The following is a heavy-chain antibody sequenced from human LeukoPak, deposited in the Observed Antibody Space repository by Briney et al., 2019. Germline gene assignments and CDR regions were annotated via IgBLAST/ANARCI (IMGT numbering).Heavy chain of an antibody. V-gene: IGHV3-53*01. CDR2: IYSSRTT. Sequence: GGSLRLSCEVSGFTVTSNYMTWVRQAPGRGLEWVSVIYSSRTTKYSDSVKGRFTISRDNSKNTLYLQMNSLRAEDTAVYYCARVRLQPRTLLDDAFDIWGQGTMVTVSS. J-gene: IGHJ3*02. D-gene: IGHD1-14*01. CDR3: ARVRLQPRTLLDDAFDI. CDR1: GFTVTSNY.